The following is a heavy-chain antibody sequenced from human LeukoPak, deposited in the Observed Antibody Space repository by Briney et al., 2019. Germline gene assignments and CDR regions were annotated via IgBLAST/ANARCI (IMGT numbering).Heavy chain of an antibody. D-gene: IGHD6-13*01. CDR1: GGTFSSYA. J-gene: IGHJ4*02. CDR2: IIPIFGTA. CDR3: ARGGSPSIAAAGTVLQTFDY. Sequence: SVKASCKASGGTFSSYAISWVRQAPGQGLEWMGGIIPIFGTANYAQKFQGRVTITADESTSTAYMELSSLRSEDTAVYYCARGGSPSIAAAGTVLQTFDYWGQGTLVTVSS. V-gene: IGHV1-69*01.